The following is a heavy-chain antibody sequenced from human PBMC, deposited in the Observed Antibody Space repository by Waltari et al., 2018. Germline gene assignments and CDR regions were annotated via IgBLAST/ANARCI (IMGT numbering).Heavy chain of an antibody. CDR3: AREISPSIVGAPFDY. J-gene: IGHJ4*02. CDR1: GFTFSSYA. V-gene: IGHV3-30*04. Sequence: QVQLVESGGGVVQPGRSLRLSCAASGFTFSSYAMHWVRQAPGKGLEWVAVISYDGRNKSYAEAVKGRFTISRDNSKNTLYLQMNSLRAEDTAVYYWAREISPSIVGAPFDYWGQGTLVTVSS. D-gene: IGHD1-26*01. CDR2: ISYDGRNK.